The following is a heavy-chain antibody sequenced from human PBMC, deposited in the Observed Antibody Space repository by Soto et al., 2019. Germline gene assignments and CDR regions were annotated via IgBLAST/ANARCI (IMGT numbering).Heavy chain of an antibody. D-gene: IGHD3-9*01. V-gene: IGHV3-11*01. CDR2: FSSSGSTL. J-gene: IGHJ3*02. CDR1: GFTFSDYY. Sequence: PGGSLRLSCAASGFTFSDYYMSWIRQAPGKGLEWVSYFSSSGSTLYYADSVKGRFTISRDNAKNSLYLQMNSLRAEDTSVYYCARAGRYFDWLAAFDIWGQGTMVTVSS. CDR3: ARAGRYFDWLAAFDI.